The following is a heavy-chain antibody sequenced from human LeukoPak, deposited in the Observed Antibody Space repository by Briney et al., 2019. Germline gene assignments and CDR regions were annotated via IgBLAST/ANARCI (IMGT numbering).Heavy chain of an antibody. V-gene: IGHV1-46*01. CDR1: GYTFTSYY. J-gene: IGHJ6*02. CDR2: INPSGGST. D-gene: IGHD3-3*01. Sequence: ASVKVSCKASGYTFTSYYMHWVRQAPGQGLEWMGIINPSGGSTSYAQKFQGRVTMTRDTPTSTVYMELSSLKSEDTAVYYCASTIFGVVTYYYYGMDVWGQGTTVTVSS. CDR3: ASTIFGVVTYYYYGMDV.